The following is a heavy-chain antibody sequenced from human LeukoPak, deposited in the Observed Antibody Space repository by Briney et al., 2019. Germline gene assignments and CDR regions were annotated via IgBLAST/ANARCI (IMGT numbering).Heavy chain of an antibody. CDR3: ARELYNHRDY. V-gene: IGHV1-2*02. D-gene: IGHD1-14*01. J-gene: IGHJ4*02. CDR2: INPNSGGT. Sequence: EWMGWINPNSGGTNYAQKFQGRVTMTRDTSISTAYMELSRLRSDDTAVYYCARELYNHRDYWGQGTLVTVSS.